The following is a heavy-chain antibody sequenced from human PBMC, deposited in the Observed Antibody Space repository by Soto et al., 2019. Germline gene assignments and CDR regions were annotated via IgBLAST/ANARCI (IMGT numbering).Heavy chain of an antibody. CDR2: ISSSSSHI. V-gene: IGHV3-21*01. CDR3: ARINSGWGPLSPSPFDY. CDR1: GFIFSRSA. D-gene: IGHD6-19*01. J-gene: IGHJ4*02. Sequence: LRLSCAASGFIFSRSAMNWVRQAPGKGLEWVSSISSSSSHIYYADSVKGRFTISRDNAKNSLYLQMNSLRAEDTAVYYCARINSGWGPLSPSPFDYWGQGALVTVS.